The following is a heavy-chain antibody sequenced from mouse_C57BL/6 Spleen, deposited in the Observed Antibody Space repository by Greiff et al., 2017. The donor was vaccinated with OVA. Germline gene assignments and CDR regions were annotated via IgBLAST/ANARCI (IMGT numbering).Heavy chain of an antibody. CDR3: ARVLTTGGAWFAY. J-gene: IGHJ3*01. CDR1: GYIFTSYW. CDR2: INPSNGET. V-gene: IGHV1-53*01. Sequence: QVQLQQPGTELEKPGASVKLSCKASGYIFTSYWINWFNQRPGQGLEWIGNINPSNGETNYNEKFKNKATLTVDKAASTVYMQLTSLTCEASAVYNGARVLTTGGAWFAYWGQGTLVTVSA. D-gene: IGHD2-12*01.